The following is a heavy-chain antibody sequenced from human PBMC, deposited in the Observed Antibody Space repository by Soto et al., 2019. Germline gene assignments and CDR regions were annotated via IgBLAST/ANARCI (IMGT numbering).Heavy chain of an antibody. CDR1: GGSISSGDYY. CDR3: ARDFFDSSDYTTNWFDP. J-gene: IGHJ5*02. D-gene: IGHD3-22*01. CDR2: IYYSGNT. Sequence: SETLSLTCTVSGGSISSGDYYWSWIRQHPGKGLEWIGYIYYSGNTYYNPSLKSRVTISVDTSKNQFSLKLTSVTAADAALYYCARDFFDSSDYTTNWFDPWGQGTLVTVSS. V-gene: IGHV4-30-4*08.